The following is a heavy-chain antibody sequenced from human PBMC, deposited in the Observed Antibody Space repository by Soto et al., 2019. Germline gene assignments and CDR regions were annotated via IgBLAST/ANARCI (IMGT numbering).Heavy chain of an antibody. V-gene: IGHV3-23*01. Sequence: EVQLLESGGGLVQPGGSLRLSCTASGFTFIDYAMSWVRQAPGKRLEWVSLISGGGGNTQYADSVQGRFTISRDNSKHTGYLQMHSLIVEDTAVYFCAKALSHDSPFDYWGQGNLVTVSS. CDR1: GFTFIDYA. D-gene: IGHD1-1*01. CDR3: AKALSHDSPFDY. CDR2: ISGGGGNT. J-gene: IGHJ4*02.